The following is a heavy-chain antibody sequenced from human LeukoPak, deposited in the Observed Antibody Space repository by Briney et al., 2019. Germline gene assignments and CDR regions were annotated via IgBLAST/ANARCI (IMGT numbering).Heavy chain of an antibody. J-gene: IGHJ6*03. CDR3: ARLKFYDSTGYSPGYYMDV. V-gene: IGHV4-4*07. D-gene: IGHD3-22*01. Sequence: SETLSLTCTVSGGSIISNYWSWIRQSAGTGLEWIGRIYGSGITDYNPSLKSRVTMSLDTSRKQFSLRLTSVTAADTAVYYCARLKFYDSTGYSPGYYMDVWGKGTTVTVFS. CDR1: GGSIISNY. CDR2: IYGSGIT.